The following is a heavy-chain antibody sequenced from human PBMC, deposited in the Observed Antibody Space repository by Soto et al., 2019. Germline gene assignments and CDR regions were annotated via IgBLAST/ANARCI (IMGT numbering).Heavy chain of an antibody. D-gene: IGHD3-9*01. CDR1: GFTFSSYS. CDR3: VRVPWILTGTSYGMDV. CDR2: ISSSSSTI. V-gene: IGHV3-48*02. J-gene: IGHJ6*02. Sequence: GGSLRLSCAASGFTFSSYSMNWVRQAPGKGLEWVSYISSSSSTIYYADSVKGRFTISRDNAKNSLYLQMNSLRDEDTAVYYCVRVPWILTGTSYGMDVWGQGTTVTVSS.